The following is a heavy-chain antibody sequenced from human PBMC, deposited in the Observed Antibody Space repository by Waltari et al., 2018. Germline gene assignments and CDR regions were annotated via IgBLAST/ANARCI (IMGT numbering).Heavy chain of an antibody. D-gene: IGHD4-17*01. CDR2: SNSDGRST. CDR3: ARGARRTTVTTGWWYFDL. J-gene: IGHJ2*01. V-gene: IGHV3-74*01. CDR1: GFTYSMYW. Sequence: EVQLVESGGGLVQPGGSLRLSCAASGFTYSMYWMHWVRQAPGKGLGWDSRSNSDGRSTSDADSVKGRFTSSKDNAKNTVYLQMNRLRAEDTAIYYCARGARRTTVTTGWWYFDLWGRGTLVTVSS.